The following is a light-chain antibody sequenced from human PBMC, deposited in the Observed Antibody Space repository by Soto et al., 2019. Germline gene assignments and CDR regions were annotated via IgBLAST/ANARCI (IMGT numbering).Light chain of an antibody. Sequence: QSVLTQPRSVSGSPGQSVTISCTGTNSDVGGYDRVSWYQQLPGKAPKVIIFAVSRRPSGVPDRFSGSKAGNTASLTISGLQADDEADYYCYSYTASDTWVFGGGTQLTVL. CDR2: AVS. V-gene: IGLV2-11*01. CDR1: NSDVGGYDR. CDR3: YSYTASDTWV. J-gene: IGLJ3*02.